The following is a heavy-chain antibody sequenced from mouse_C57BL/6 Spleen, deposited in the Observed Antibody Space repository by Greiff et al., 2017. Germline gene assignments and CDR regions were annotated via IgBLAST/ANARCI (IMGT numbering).Heavy chain of an antibody. CDR2: IHPNSGST. CDR1: GYTFTSYW. D-gene: IGHD1-1*01. J-gene: IGHJ1*03. Sequence: QVQLKQPGAELVKPGASVKLSCKASGYTFTSYWMHWVKQRPGQGLEWIGMIHPNSGSTNYNEKFKSKATLTVDKSSSTAYMQLSSLTSEDSAVYYCARDYYGSSYFSYWYFDVWGTGTTVTVSS. CDR3: ARDYYGSSYFSYWYFDV. V-gene: IGHV1-64*01.